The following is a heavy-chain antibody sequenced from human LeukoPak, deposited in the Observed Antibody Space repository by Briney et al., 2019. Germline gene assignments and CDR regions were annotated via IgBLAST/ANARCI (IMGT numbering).Heavy chain of an antibody. D-gene: IGHD1-26*01. Sequence: GGSLRLFCAASGFTFSGYGMHWVRQAPGKGLEWVALISYDGSSIYYADSVKSRFTISRANSKNTLYLQMNSLRAEDTAVYYCARTFHSGSYLPDYWGQGTLVTVSS. CDR3: ARTFHSGSYLPDY. J-gene: IGHJ4*02. CDR1: GFTFSGYG. CDR2: ISYDGSSI. V-gene: IGHV3-30*03.